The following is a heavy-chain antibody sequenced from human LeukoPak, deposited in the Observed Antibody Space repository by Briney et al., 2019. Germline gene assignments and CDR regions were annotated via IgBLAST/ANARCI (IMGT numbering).Heavy chain of an antibody. J-gene: IGHJ4*02. CDR3: ARDSMVRGVIVPDY. D-gene: IGHD3-10*01. V-gene: IGHV3-21*01. CDR1: GFTFSSYS. CDR2: ISSSSSYI. Sequence: GGSLRLSCAASGFTFSSYSMNWVRQAPGKGLEWVSSISSSSSYIYYADSVNGRFTISRDNAKNSLYLQMNSLRAEDTAVYYCARDSMVRGVIVPDYWGQGTLVTVSS.